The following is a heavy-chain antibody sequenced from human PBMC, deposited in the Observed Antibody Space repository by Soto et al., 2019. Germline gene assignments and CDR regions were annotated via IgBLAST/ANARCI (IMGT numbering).Heavy chain of an antibody. CDR3: ASHPRDSSGYWYYFDY. Sequence: EVQLVESGGGLVKPGGSLRISCAASGFTFSSHSMNWVRQAPGKGLEWVSSISSSSTYIYYADSVKGRFTISRDNAKNSRYLQMNSLRAEDTAVYYCASHPRDSSGYWYYFDYWGQGTLVTVSS. J-gene: IGHJ4*02. D-gene: IGHD3-22*01. CDR1: GFTFSSHS. V-gene: IGHV3-21*01. CDR2: ISSSSTYI.